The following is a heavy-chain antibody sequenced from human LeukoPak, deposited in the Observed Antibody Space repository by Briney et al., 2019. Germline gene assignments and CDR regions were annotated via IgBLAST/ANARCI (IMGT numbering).Heavy chain of an antibody. V-gene: IGHV2-70*11. J-gene: IGHJ4*02. D-gene: IGHD1-7*01. CDR3: ARSHVSGTGVFDY. Sequence: SGPTLVNPTQTLTFTCTFSSFSLSTSGLGVSWIRQPPGKTLKRLARNDWDDNKYYSTSLKTRLTISKDTSKNQVVLTMTNMDPVDTATYYCARSHVSGTGVFDYWGQGTLVTVSS. CDR2: NDWDDNK. CDR1: SFSLSTSGLG.